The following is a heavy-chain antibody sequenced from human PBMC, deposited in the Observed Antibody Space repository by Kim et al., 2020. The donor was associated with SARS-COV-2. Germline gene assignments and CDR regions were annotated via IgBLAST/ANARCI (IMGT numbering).Heavy chain of an antibody. V-gene: IGHV4-39*01. CDR2: IYYSGST. J-gene: IGHJ6*02. CDR1: GGSISSSSYY. CDR3: ASLPLLWFGESPDYYGMDV. D-gene: IGHD3-10*01. Sequence: SETLSLTCTVSGGSISSSSYYWGWIRQPPGKGLEWIGSIYYSGSTYYNPSLKSRVTISVDTSKNQFSLKLSSVTAAGTAVYYCASLPLLWFGESPDYYGMDVWGQGTTVTVSS.